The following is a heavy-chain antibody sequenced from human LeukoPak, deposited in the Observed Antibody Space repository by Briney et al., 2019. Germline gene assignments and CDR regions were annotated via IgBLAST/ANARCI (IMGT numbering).Heavy chain of an antibody. CDR2: ISSNGGST. CDR3: AKPRDYYGPFAY. D-gene: IGHD3-10*01. CDR1: GFTFSSYA. J-gene: IGHJ4*02. V-gene: IGHV3-64*01. Sequence: GGSLRLSCAASGFTFSSYAMHWVRQAPGKRLEYVSAISSNGGSTYYANSVKGRFTISRDNSKNTLYLQMNSLRAEDTAVYYCAKPRDYYGPFAYWGQGTLVTVSS.